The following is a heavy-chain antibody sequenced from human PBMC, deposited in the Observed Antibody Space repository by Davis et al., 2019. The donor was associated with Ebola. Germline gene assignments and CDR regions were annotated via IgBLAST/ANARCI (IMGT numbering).Heavy chain of an antibody. CDR3: ARGGERSSASRFDY. CDR1: GGSISSGSYY. Sequence: LRLSCTVSGGSISSGSYYWSWIRQPAGKGLEWIGHIYTSGSTNYNPSLKSRVTISVDMSKNQFSLKLNSVTAADTAVYYCARGGERSSASRFDYWGPGSLVTVSS. V-gene: IGHV4-61*09. D-gene: IGHD2-2*01. CDR2: IYTSGST. J-gene: IGHJ4*02.